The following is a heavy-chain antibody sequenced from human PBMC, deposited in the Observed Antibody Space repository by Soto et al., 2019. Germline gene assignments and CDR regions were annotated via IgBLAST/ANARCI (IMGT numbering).Heavy chain of an antibody. D-gene: IGHD2-2*01. V-gene: IGHV1-69*02. CDR2: IIPTLGVP. CDR1: GGSFSSYT. J-gene: IGHJ4*02. CDR3: AKVPPRPYCSSVSCPFDY. Sequence: SVKVSCKASGGSFSSYTLSWVRQAPGQGLEWMGRIIPTLGVPNYAHKFQDRVTITADKSMSTAYMELNSLRAEDTAIYYCAKVPPRPYCSSVSCPFDYWGQGTLVTVSS.